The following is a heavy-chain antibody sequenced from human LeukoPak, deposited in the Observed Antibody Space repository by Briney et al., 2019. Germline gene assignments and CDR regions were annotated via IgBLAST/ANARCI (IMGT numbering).Heavy chain of an antibody. CDR2: IYPGNSDT. Sequence: GESPKISCKGSGYSFTSYWIGWVRQMPGKGLERMGIIYPGNSDTRYSPSFLGQVTISADKSINTAYLQWSSLKASDTAMYYCARSHDYYFDNWGQGTLVTVSS. D-gene: IGHD2-21*02. V-gene: IGHV5-51*01. J-gene: IGHJ4*02. CDR1: GYSFTSYW. CDR3: ARSHDYYFDN.